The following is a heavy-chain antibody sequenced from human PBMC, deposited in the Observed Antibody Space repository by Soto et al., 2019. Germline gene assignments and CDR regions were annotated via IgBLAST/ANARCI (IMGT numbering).Heavy chain of an antibody. J-gene: IGHJ4*02. CDR3: ARENFGGAAM. CDR1: GGSFSGYY. V-gene: IGHV4-34*01. CDR2: INHSGST. Sequence: SETLSLTCAVYGGSFSGYYWSWIRQPPGKGLEWIGEINHSGSTNYNPSLKSRVTISVDTSKNQFSLKLSSVTAADTAVYYCARENFGGAAMWGQGTLVTVSS. D-gene: IGHD5-18*01.